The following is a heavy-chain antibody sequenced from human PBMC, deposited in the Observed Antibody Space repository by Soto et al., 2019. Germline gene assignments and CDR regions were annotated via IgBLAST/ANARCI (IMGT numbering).Heavy chain of an antibody. CDR2: ISGSAART. CDR3: ATDPNY. J-gene: IGHJ4*02. V-gene: IGHV3-23*01. CDR1: GFSFSAYV. Sequence: EVQLLESGGGLVQPGGSLRLSCAASGFSFSAYVMSWVRQAPGKGLEWVSAISGSAARTYYADSVKGRFTISRDSSKNTLYLQMNSLIAEDTAIYYCATDPNYCGQGTLFTVSS.